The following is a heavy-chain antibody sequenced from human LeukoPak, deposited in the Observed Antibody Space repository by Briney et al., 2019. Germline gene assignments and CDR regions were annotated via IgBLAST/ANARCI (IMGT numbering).Heavy chain of an antibody. V-gene: IGHV3-20*04. CDR2: INWSGGST. CDR1: GFAFDEHG. J-gene: IGHJ4*02. CDR3: ARAPITSPFYFDH. D-gene: IGHD2-2*01. Sequence: GGSLRLSCTASGFAFDEHGMSWVRQVPGKGLEWVSGINWSGGSTGYADPVRGRFTISRDNAKNSLYLQMDSLTAEDTALYYCARAPITSPFYFDHWGQGTLVTVSS.